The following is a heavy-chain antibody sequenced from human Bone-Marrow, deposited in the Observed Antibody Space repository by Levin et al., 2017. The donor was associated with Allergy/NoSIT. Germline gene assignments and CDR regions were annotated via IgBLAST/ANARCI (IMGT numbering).Heavy chain of an antibody. CDR2: INTDGTIT. Sequence: GESLKISCAASGFIFSAYRIHWVRQAPGRGLVWVSSINTDGTITNYADSAKGRFTISRDNAKNTVYLQMNSLRAEERAGYYCARGGDEERRGGGENTFDPWGQGTLVKVSS. D-gene: IGHD2-21*02. V-gene: IGHV3-74*01. CDR3: ARGGDEERRGGGENTFDP. CDR1: GFIFSAYR. J-gene: IGHJ5*02.